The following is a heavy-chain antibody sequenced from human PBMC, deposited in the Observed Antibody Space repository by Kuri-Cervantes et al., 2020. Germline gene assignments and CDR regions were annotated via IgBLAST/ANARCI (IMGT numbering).Heavy chain of an antibody. D-gene: IGHD3-16*02. Sequence: GESLKISCAASGFTFSSDEMNWVRQAPGKGLEWVSYISSSGRTIYYADSVKGRFTISRDSAKTSLYLQMSSLRAEDTAVYYCAREQALGDYIWGSFRYFDAFDIWGQGTMVTVSS. CDR1: GFTFSSDE. V-gene: IGHV3-48*03. J-gene: IGHJ3*02. CDR2: ISSSGRTI. CDR3: AREQALGDYIWGSFRYFDAFDI.